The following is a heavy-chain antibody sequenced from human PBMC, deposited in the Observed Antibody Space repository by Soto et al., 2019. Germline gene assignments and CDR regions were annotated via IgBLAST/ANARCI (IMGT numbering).Heavy chain of an antibody. D-gene: IGHD3-22*01. CDR1: GYTFTSYD. J-gene: IGHJ3*02. CDR3: ARLRDSSGYPDAFDI. Sequence: ASVKVSCKASGYTFTSYDINWVRQATGQGLEWMGWMNPNSGNTGYVQKFQGRVTMTRNTSISTAYMELSSLRSEDTAVYYCARLRDSSGYPDAFDIWGQGTMVTVSS. CDR2: MNPNSGNT. V-gene: IGHV1-8*01.